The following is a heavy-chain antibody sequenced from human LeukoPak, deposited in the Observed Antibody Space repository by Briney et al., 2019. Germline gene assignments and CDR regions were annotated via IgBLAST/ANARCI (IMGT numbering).Heavy chain of an antibody. Sequence: SETLSLTCTVSGYSISSGYYWGWIRQPPGKGLEWIGYIYHSGSTYYNPSLKSRVTISVDRSKNQFSLKLSSVTAADTAVYYCARGGLIVGATSLFDYWGQGTLVTVSS. CDR2: IYHSGST. V-gene: IGHV4-38-2*02. J-gene: IGHJ4*02. CDR1: GYSISSGYY. D-gene: IGHD1-26*01. CDR3: ARGGLIVGATSLFDY.